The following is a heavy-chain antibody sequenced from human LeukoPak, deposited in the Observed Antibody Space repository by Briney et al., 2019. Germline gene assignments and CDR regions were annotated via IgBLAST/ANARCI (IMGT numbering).Heavy chain of an antibody. CDR2: IYSGGST. CDR1: GFTVSSNY. CDR3: AKDLLGGLRYRPYYFDY. V-gene: IGHV3-53*01. Sequence: GGSLRLSCAASGFTVSSNYMSWVRQAPGKGLEWVSVIYSGGSTYYADSVKGRFTISRDNSKNTLYLQMNTLRAEDTAVYYCAKDLLGGLRYRPYYFDYWGQGTLVTVSS. D-gene: IGHD5-12*01. J-gene: IGHJ4*02.